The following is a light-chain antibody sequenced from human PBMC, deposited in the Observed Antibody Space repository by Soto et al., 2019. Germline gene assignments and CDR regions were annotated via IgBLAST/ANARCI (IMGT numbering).Light chain of an antibody. CDR2: DAS. J-gene: IGKJ4*01. CDR3: HQRSNWPPFT. Sequence: EIVLTQSPATLSLSPGERATLSCRASQSISDFLAWYQQKPGQAPRLLIYDASKRATDIPDRFIGSGSGTDFTLTISSLEPEDFAVYYCHQRSNWPPFTFGGGTKVEI. V-gene: IGKV3-11*01. CDR1: QSISDF.